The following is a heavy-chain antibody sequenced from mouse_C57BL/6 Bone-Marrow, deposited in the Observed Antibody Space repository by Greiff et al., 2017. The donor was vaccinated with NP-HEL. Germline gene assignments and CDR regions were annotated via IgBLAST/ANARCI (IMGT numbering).Heavy chain of an antibody. J-gene: IGHJ4*01. Sequence: DVHLVESGEGLVKPGGSLKLSCAASGFTFSSYAMSWVRQTPEKRLEWVAYISSGGDYIYYADTVKGRFTISRDNARNTLYLQMSSLKSEDTAMYYCTSYYGSSYDAMDYWGQGTSVTVSS. CDR3: TSYYGSSYDAMDY. CDR1: GFTFSSYA. CDR2: ISSGGDYI. V-gene: IGHV5-9-1*02. D-gene: IGHD1-1*01.